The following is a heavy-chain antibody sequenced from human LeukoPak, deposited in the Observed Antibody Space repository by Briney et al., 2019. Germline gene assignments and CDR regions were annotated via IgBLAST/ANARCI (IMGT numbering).Heavy chain of an antibody. CDR3: AKEPYSGSQLLDY. Sequence: HPGGSLRLSCAASGFTFSSHAMSWVRQAPGEGLEWVSAISTSGGSTYYADSVKGRFTISRDNSKNTLYLQMSSLRAEDTAVYYCAKEPYSGSQLLDYWGQGTLVTVSS. CDR1: GFTFSSHA. D-gene: IGHD1-26*01. CDR2: ISTSGGST. V-gene: IGHV3-23*01. J-gene: IGHJ4*02.